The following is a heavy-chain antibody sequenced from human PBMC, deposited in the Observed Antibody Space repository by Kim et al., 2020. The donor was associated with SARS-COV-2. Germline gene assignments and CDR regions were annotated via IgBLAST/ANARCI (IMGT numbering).Heavy chain of an antibody. V-gene: IGHV4-34*01. CDR1: GGSFSGYY. CDR3: ARGADYDILTGYLGWDV. J-gene: IGHJ6*02. CDR2: INHSGST. D-gene: IGHD3-9*01. Sequence: SETLSLTCAVYGGSFSGYYWSWIRQPPGKGLEWIGEINHSGSTNYNPSLKSRVTISVDTSKNQFSLKLSSVTAADTAVYYCARGADYDILTGYLGWDVWGQGTTVTVSS.